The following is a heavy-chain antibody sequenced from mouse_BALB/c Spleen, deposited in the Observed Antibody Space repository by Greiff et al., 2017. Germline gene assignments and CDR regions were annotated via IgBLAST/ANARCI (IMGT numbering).Heavy chain of an antibody. V-gene: IGHV5-17*02. Sequence: EVKLMESGGGLVQPGGSRKLSCAASGFTFSSFGMHWVRQAPEKGLEWVAYISSGSSTIYYADTVKGRFTISRDNPKNTLFLQMTSLRSEDTAMYYCARRPLGNYYYAMDYWGQGTSVTVSS. CDR2: ISSGSSTI. J-gene: IGHJ4*01. CDR1: GFTFSSFG. CDR3: ARRPLGNYYYAMDY. D-gene: IGHD2-1*01.